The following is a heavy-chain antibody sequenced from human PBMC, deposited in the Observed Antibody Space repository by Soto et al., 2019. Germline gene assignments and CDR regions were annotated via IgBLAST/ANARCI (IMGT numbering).Heavy chain of an antibody. J-gene: IGHJ6*03. CDR1: GGSISSYY. CDR3: ARDREVPAAISDMEGYYYYMDV. Sequence: PSETLSLTCTVSGGSISSYYWSWIRQPPGKGLEWIGYIYYSGSTNYNPSLKSRVTISVDTSKNQFSLKLSSVTAADTAVYYCARDREVPAAISDMEGYYYYMDVWGKGTTVTVSS. D-gene: IGHD2-2*01. V-gene: IGHV4-59*01. CDR2: IYYSGST.